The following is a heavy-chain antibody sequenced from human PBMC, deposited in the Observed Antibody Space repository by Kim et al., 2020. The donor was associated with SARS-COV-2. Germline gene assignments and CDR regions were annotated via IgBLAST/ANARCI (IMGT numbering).Heavy chain of an antibody. D-gene: IGHD6-19*01. V-gene: IGHV3-23*01. J-gene: IGHJ4*01. CDR3: ARVDGLYGSGWNSFDY. Sequence: GGSLRLSCVASGFIFSSYAMSWVRQAPGKGLEWVSFITSGSGSTHFADSVKGRFTVSRDNSKKILYLQMNSLRAEDTAVYYCARVDGLYGSGWNSFDYWG. CDR2: ITSGSGST. CDR1: GFIFSSYA.